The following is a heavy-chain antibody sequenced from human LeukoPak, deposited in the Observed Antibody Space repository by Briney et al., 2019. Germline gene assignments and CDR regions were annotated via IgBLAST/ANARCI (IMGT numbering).Heavy chain of an antibody. D-gene: IGHD6-13*01. V-gene: IGHV4-34*08. J-gene: IGHJ4*02. Sequence: PGGSLRLSCAASGFTFSTFAMIWVRQPPGKGLEWIGEINHSGSTNYNPSLKSRVTISVDTSKNQFSLKLSSVTAADTAVYYCAAGIAAADSTGYYFDYWGQGTLVTVSS. CDR2: INHSGST. CDR1: GFTFSTFA. CDR3: AAGIAAADSTGYYFDY.